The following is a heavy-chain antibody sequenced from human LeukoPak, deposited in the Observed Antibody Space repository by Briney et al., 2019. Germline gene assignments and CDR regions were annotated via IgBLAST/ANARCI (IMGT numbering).Heavy chain of an antibody. CDR3: ARANRAYYYDSGGAYYMDV. V-gene: IGHV4-59*01. CDR2: IYYSGST. J-gene: IGHJ6*03. CDR1: GGSISSYY. D-gene: IGHD3-22*01. Sequence: SETLSLTCTVSGGSISSYYWSWIRQPPGKELEWIGYIYYSGSTNYNPSLKSRVTISVDTSKNQFSLKLSSVTAADTAVYYCARANRAYYYDSGGAYYMDVWGKGTTVTVSS.